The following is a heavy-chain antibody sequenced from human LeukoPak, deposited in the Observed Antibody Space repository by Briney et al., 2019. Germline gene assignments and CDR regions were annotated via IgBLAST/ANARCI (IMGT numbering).Heavy chain of an antibody. CDR2: IYYSGST. V-gene: IGHV4-39*07. D-gene: IGHD6-19*01. J-gene: IGHJ4*02. Sequence: PSETLSLTCTVSGGSISSSGYYWGWIRQPPGKGLEWIGSIYYSGSTYYNPSLKSRVTISVDTSKNQFSLKLSSVTAADTAVYYCARDIAVAGTCDYWGQGTLVTVSS. CDR1: GGSISSSGYY. CDR3: ARDIAVAGTCDY.